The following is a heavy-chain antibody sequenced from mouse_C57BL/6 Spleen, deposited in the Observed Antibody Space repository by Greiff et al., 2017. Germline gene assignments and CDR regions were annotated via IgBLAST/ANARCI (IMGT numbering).Heavy chain of an antibody. CDR2: ISDGGSYT. Sequence: EVMLVESGGGLVKPGGSLKLSCAASGFTFSSYAMSWVRQTPEKRLEWVATISDGGSYTYYPDNVKGRFTISRDNAKNNLYLQMRHLKSEDTAMYYCASGGGYGYDGYYFDYWGQGTTLTVSS. J-gene: IGHJ2*01. CDR1: GFTFSSYA. V-gene: IGHV5-4*03. CDR3: ASGGGYGYDGYYFDY. D-gene: IGHD2-2*01.